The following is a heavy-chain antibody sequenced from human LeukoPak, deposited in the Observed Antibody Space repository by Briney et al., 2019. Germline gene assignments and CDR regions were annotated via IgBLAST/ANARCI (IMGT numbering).Heavy chain of an antibody. CDR3: ATHIAVAGLPFDY. CDR1: AYTLTELS. J-gene: IGHJ4*02. CDR2: FDPEDGET. Sequence: ASVTVSCKVSAYTLTELSMHWVRQAPGKGLEWMGGFDPEDGETIYAQKFQGRVTMTEDTSTDTAYMELSSLRSEDTAVYYCATHIAVAGLPFDYWGQGTLVTVSS. D-gene: IGHD6-19*01. V-gene: IGHV1-24*01.